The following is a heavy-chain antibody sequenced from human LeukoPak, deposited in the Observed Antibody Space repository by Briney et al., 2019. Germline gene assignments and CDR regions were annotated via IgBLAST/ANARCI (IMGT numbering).Heavy chain of an antibody. CDR3: ARVGDYGANSAMVMTP. CDR1: GGTFSSYV. CDR2: IVPIFGSA. V-gene: IGHV1-69*06. Sequence: SVKVSCKASGGTFSSYVFTWVRQAPGQGLEWMGQIVPIFGSANYAQKFQGRVTITADKSTNTVYMEVSRLTSEDTAVYYRARVGDYGANSAMVMTPWGQGTLVTVSS. D-gene: IGHD4-23*01. J-gene: IGHJ4*02.